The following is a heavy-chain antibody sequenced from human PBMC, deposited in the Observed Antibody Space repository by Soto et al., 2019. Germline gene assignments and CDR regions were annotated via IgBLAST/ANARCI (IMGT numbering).Heavy chain of an antibody. CDR3: ARGTSSSQQGRAVVWDY. Sequence: GGSLRLSCAASGFTFSSYGMHWVRQAPGKGLEWVAVISYDGSNKYYADSVKGRFTISRDNSKNTLYLQMNSLRAEDTAVYYCARGTSSSQQGRAVVWDYWGQGPLVTVSS. V-gene: IGHV3-30*03. D-gene: IGHD6-13*01. CDR2: ISYDGSNK. J-gene: IGHJ4*02. CDR1: GFTFSSYG.